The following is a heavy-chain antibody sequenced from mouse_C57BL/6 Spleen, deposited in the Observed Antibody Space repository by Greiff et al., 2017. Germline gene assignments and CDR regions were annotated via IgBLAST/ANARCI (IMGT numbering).Heavy chain of an antibody. V-gene: IGHV1-52*01. CDR3: ARGQLRLPFDY. Sequence: VKLQQPGAELVRPGSSVKLSCKASGYTFTSYWMHWVKQRPIQGLEWIGNIDPSDSETHYNQKFKDKATLTVDKSSSTAYMQLSSLTSEDSAVYYCARGQLRLPFDYWGQGTTLTVSS. J-gene: IGHJ2*01. CDR1: GYTFTSYW. D-gene: IGHD3-2*02. CDR2: IDPSDSET.